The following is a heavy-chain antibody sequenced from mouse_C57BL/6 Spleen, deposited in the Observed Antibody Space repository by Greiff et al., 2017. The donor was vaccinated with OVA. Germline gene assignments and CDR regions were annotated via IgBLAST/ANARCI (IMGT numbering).Heavy chain of an antibody. D-gene: IGHD2-3*01. Sequence: QVQLQQPGTELVKPGASVKLSCKASGYTFTSYWMHWVKQRPGQGLEWIGNINPSNGGTNYNEKFKSKATLTVDKSSSTAYMQLSSRTSEDSAVYCCARLDGYRPYWYFDVWGTGTTVTVSS. J-gene: IGHJ1*03. V-gene: IGHV1-53*01. CDR3: ARLDGYRPYWYFDV. CDR2: INPSNGGT. CDR1: GYTFTSYW.